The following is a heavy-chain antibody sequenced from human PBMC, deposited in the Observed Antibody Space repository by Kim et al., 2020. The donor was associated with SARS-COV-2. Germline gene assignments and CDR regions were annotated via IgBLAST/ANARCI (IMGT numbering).Heavy chain of an antibody. J-gene: IGHJ4*02. CDR2: VYNTGST. V-gene: IGHV4-39*01. D-gene: IGHD6-6*01. Sequence: SETLSLTCTVSGDSISSSSNYWALIRQPPGKGLEWIGSVYNTGSTYYNPSLRSRLTMSVDASKNHFSLTLSSVTVADTAIYFCAAAISAQFEYWCQGIL. CDR3: AAAISAQFEY. CDR1: GDSISSSSNY.